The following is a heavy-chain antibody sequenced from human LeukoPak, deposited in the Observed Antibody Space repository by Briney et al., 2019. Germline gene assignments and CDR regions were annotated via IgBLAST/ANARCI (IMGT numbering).Heavy chain of an antibody. J-gene: IGHJ4*02. V-gene: IGHV3-11*01. CDR1: GFTFSDYY. D-gene: IGHD1-1*01. CDR3: ARNHPSRNDGWPLFDS. Sequence: GGSLRLSCAVSGFTFSDYYMGWNRQAPGKGPEWLSYISSSGKTIYYADSVKGRFTISRDNAKNSLYLQINSLRAEDTAVYFCARNHPSRNDGWPLFDSWGRGTLVTVSS. CDR2: ISSSGKTI.